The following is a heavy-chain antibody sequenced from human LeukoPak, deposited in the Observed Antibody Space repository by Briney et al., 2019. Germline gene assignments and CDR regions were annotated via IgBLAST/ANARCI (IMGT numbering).Heavy chain of an antibody. CDR3: ARGGRWLPFDY. CDR1: GGSISSGGYY. CDR2: IYYSGST. Sequence: KSSETLSLTCTVSGGSISSGGYYWSWIRQHPGKGLEWIGYIYYSGSTYYNPSLKGRVTISVDTSKNQFSLKLSSVTAADTAVYYCARGGRWLPFDYWGQGTLVTVSS. D-gene: IGHD5-24*01. J-gene: IGHJ4*02. V-gene: IGHV4-31*03.